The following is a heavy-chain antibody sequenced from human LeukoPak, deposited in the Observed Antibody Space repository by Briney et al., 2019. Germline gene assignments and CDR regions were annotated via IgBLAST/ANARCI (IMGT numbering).Heavy chain of an antibody. CDR2: IYIDGTT. V-gene: IGHV3-53*01. Sequence: GGSLRLSCAASGFTVTSNSMSWVRQAPGKGLEYVSVIYIDGTTYYAESVKGRFTISRDNSKNTLYLQMNSLRVEDTAVYYCARSAAAEDYWGQGALVTVSS. CDR3: ARSAAAEDY. J-gene: IGHJ4*02. D-gene: IGHD6-13*01. CDR1: GFTVTSNS.